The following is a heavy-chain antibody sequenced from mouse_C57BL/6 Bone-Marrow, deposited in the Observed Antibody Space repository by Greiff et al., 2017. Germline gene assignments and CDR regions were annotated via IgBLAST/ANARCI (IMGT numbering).Heavy chain of an antibody. V-gene: IGHV1-9*01. CDR2: ILPGSGST. Sequence: QVQLQQSGAELVKPGASVKLSCKATGYTFTGYWIEWVKQRPGHGLEWIGEILPGSGSTNYNEKFKSKATLTVDTSSNTAYMQLSSLTTEDSASYYCASLGYMDYWGQGTTVTVSS. CDR3: ASLGYMDY. J-gene: IGHJ4*01. CDR1: GYTFTGYW.